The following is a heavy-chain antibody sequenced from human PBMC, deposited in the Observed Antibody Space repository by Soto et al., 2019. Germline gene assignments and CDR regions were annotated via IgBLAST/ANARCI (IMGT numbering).Heavy chain of an antibody. D-gene: IGHD3-9*01. Sequence: QVQLVESGGGVVQPGRSLRLSCAASGFTFSSYAMHWVRQAPGKGLEWVAVILYDGSNKYYADSVKGRFTISRDNSRTTLYLQMNSLRAEDTAVYYCAREYYDILTGYYAFDYWGQGTLVTVSS. CDR3: AREYYDILTGYYAFDY. J-gene: IGHJ4*02. CDR2: ILYDGSNK. V-gene: IGHV3-30-3*01. CDR1: GFTFSSYA.